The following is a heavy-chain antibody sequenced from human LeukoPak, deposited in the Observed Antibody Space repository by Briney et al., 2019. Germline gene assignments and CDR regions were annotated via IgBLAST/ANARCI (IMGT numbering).Heavy chain of an antibody. CDR3: ARDLSLGWFGELFGYYFDY. V-gene: IGHV1-2*02. Sequence: ASVKVSCKASGYTFTGYYMHWVRPAPGQGLAWMGWINPNSGGTNYAQKFQGRVTMTRDTSISTAYMELSRLRSDDTAVYYCARDLSLGWFGELFGYYFDYWGQGTLVTVSS. CDR1: GYTFTGYY. J-gene: IGHJ4*02. CDR2: INPNSGGT. D-gene: IGHD3-10*01.